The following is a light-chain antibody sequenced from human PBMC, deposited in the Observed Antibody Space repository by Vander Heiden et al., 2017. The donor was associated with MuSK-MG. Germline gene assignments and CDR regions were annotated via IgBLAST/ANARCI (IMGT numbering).Light chain of an antibody. J-gene: IGLJ2*01. CDR1: SSDDGGYNH. V-gene: IGLV2-14*01. CDR3: SSYTSSSTLV. CDR2: EVS. Sequence: SALTQPASVSGSPVQSITISGIGTSSDDGGYNHVSWYQQHPGKAPKLMIYEVSNRSSGVSNRFSGSKSGNTASLTISGLQAEDGADYYCSSYTSSSTLVFGGGTKLTVL.